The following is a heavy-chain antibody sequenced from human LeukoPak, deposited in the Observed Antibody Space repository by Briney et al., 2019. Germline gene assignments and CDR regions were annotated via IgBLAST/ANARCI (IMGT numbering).Heavy chain of an antibody. D-gene: IGHD3-22*01. J-gene: IGHJ3*02. Sequence: PSETLSLTCTVSGGSISSYYRSWIRQPPGKGLEWIGYIYYSGSTNYNPSLKSRVTISVDTSKNQFSLKLSSVTAADTAVYYCARTANYYDSSGYINDNAFDIWGQGTMVTVSS. V-gene: IGHV4-59*01. CDR2: IYYSGST. CDR3: ARTANYYDSSGYINDNAFDI. CDR1: GGSISSYY.